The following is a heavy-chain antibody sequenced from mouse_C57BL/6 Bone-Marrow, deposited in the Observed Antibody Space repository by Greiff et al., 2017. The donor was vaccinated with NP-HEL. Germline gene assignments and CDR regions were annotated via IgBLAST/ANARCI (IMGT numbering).Heavy chain of an antibody. CDR2: ISDGGSYT. J-gene: IGHJ4*01. CDR3: ARDYYDLLYAMDY. CDR1: GFTFSSYA. V-gene: IGHV5-4*01. Sequence: EVHLVESGGGLVKPGGSLKLSCAASGFTFSSYAMSWVRQTPEKRLEWVATISDGGSYTYYPDNVKGRFTISRDNAKNNLYLQMSHLKSEDTAMYYCARDYYDLLYAMDYWGQGTSVTVSS. D-gene: IGHD2-4*01.